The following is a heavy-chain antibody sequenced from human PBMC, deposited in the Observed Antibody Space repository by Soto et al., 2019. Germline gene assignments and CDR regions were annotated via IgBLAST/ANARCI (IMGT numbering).Heavy chain of an antibody. Sequence: SETLSLTCTVSGGSISSGGYYWSWIRQHPGKGLEWIGYIYYSGSTYYNPSLKSRVTISVDTSKNQFSLKLSSVTAADTAVYYCARGLYDYVWGSYRHIDYWGQGTLVTVSS. CDR3: ARGLYDYVWGSYRHIDY. J-gene: IGHJ4*02. V-gene: IGHV4-31*03. CDR2: IYYSGST. D-gene: IGHD3-16*02. CDR1: GGSISSGGYY.